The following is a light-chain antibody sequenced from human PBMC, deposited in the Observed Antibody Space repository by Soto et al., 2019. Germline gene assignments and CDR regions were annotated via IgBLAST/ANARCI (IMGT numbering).Light chain of an antibody. V-gene: IGLV1-44*01. Sequence: QSVLTQPPSASGTPGQRVTISCSGSSSNIGSNTVNWYHQLPGTAPKLLISNNNQRPSGVPGRFSGSKSGTSASLAISGLQSEDEADYYCAAWDDGLNGVVFGGGTKLTVL. CDR2: NNN. CDR1: SSNIGSNT. J-gene: IGLJ3*02. CDR3: AAWDDGLNGVV.